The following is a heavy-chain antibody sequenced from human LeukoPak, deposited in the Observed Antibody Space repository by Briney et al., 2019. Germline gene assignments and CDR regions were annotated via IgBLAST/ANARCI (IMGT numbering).Heavy chain of an antibody. CDR2: VDPEDGET. J-gene: IGHJ4*02. D-gene: IGHD7-27*01. Sequence: ASVKVSCKTSGYTFTDYYMHWVQQAPGKGLEWMGLVDPEDGETIYAEKFQGRVTITADTSTDTAYMELSSLRSEDTAVYYCATALAGTYYFDYWGQGTLVTVSS. CDR3: ATALAGTYYFDY. V-gene: IGHV1-69-2*01. CDR1: GYTFTDYY.